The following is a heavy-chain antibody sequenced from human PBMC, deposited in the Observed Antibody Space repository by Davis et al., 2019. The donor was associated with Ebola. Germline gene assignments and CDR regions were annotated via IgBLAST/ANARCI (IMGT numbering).Heavy chain of an antibody. D-gene: IGHD6-19*01. Sequence: GESLKISCTASGFTFSSHNMNWVRQAPGKGLEWVSAISYSSSHIFYADSVKGRFTISRDNSKNTLYLQMNSLRAEDTAVYYCARDRDSGWYYYYGMDVWGKGTTVTVPS. CDR1: GFTFSSHN. CDR2: ISYSSSHI. J-gene: IGHJ6*04. CDR3: ARDRDSGWYYYYGMDV. V-gene: IGHV3-21*01.